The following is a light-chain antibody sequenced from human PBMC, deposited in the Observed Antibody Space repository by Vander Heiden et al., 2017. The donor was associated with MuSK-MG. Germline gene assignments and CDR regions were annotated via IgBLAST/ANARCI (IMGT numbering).Light chain of an antibody. CDR1: QSISSW. Sequence: DIQMTQSPSTLSASVGDRVTITCRASQSISSWLAWYQQKPGKAPKLLIYDASSLQSGVPSRFSGSGSGTEFTLTISSLQPDDFATYYCQQYNSYSQDTFGQGTKLXIK. CDR2: DAS. CDR3: QQYNSYSQDT. V-gene: IGKV1-5*01. J-gene: IGKJ2*01.